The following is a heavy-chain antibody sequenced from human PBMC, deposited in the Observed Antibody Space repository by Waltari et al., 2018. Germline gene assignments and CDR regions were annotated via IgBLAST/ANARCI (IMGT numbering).Heavy chain of an antibody. D-gene: IGHD6-13*01. CDR2: IYSGGST. V-gene: IGHV3-53*01. Sequence: EVQLVESGGGLIQPGGSLRLSCAASGFTVSSHYMSWVRQAPGRGLEWVSVIYSGGSTYYADSVKGRFTISRDNSKNTLYLQMNSLRAEDTAVYYCARAPTIRAAAGTFMAYFDYWGQGTLVTVSS. J-gene: IGHJ4*02. CDR3: ARAPTIRAAAGTFMAYFDY. CDR1: GFTVSSHY.